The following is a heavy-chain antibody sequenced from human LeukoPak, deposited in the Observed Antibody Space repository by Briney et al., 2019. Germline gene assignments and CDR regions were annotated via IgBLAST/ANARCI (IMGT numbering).Heavy chain of an antibody. J-gene: IGHJ5*02. CDR2: INHSGST. CDR1: GGSFSRYY. CDR3: ARVGVVVAARQRNWFDP. Sequence: PSETLSLTCAVSGGSFSRYYWSWIRQPPGKGLEWIGEINHSGSTNYNPYLKSRVTISVDTSKNQFSVKLSSVTAADTAVYYCARVGVVVAARQRNWFDPWGQGTLVTVSS. V-gene: IGHV4-34*01. D-gene: IGHD2-15*01.